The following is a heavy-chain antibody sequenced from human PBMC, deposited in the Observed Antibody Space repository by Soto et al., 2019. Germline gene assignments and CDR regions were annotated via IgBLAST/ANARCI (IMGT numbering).Heavy chain of an antibody. CDR2: IYYSGST. CDR3: ARDGDGYTFDY. V-gene: IGHV4-59*01. D-gene: IGHD5-12*01. J-gene: IGHJ4*02. CDR1: GGSISSYY. Sequence: QVQLQESGPGLVKPSETLSLTCTVSGGSISSYYWSWIRRPPGKGLEWIGYIYYSGSTNYNPSLKRRVTISVDTSKNQFSLKLSSVTAADTAVYYCARDGDGYTFDYWGQGTLVTVSS.